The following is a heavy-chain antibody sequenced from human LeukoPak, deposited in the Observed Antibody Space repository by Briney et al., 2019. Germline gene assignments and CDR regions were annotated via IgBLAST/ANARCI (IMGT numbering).Heavy chain of an antibody. J-gene: IGHJ4*02. CDR2: IYPGDSDT. Sequence: GESLKISCKGSGYSFTSYWIGWVRQMPGKGLEWMGIIYPGDSDTRYSPSFQGQVTISADKSISTAYLQCSSLKASDTAMYYCARVYCGGDCALDRNEKPLYYFDYWGQGTLVTVSS. V-gene: IGHV5-51*01. CDR3: ARVYCGGDCALDRNEKPLYYFDY. D-gene: IGHD2-21*02. CDR1: GYSFTSYW.